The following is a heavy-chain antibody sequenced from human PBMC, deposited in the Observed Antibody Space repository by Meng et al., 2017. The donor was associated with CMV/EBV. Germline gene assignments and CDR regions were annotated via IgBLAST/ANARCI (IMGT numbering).Heavy chain of an antibody. D-gene: IGHD1-14*01. V-gene: IGHV4-30-4*08. CDR3: ARVTSRLAGAFDY. CDR1: GGSISSGDYY. CDR2: IYYSGST. J-gene: IGHJ4*02. Sequence: VQLQESGPGLVKPSQTLSLTCTVSGGSISSGDYYWSWIRQPPGKGLEWIGYIYYSGSTYYNPSLKSRVTISVDTSKNQFSLKLSSVTAADTAAYYCARVTSRLAGAFDYWGQGTLVTVSS.